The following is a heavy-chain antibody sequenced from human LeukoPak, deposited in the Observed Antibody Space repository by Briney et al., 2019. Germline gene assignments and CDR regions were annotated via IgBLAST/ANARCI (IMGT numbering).Heavy chain of an antibody. CDR3: ATGGGWEPSFGVLTHIAV. CDR1: GFTFSGYW. V-gene: IGHV3-74*01. Sequence: GGSLRLSCAASGFTFSGYWMHWVRQGPEKGLELVSRIDNDGNGIIYADSVKGRFTTSRDNAKNTLYLQMNSLRVEDSAVYYCATGGGWEPSFGVLTHIAVWGKGTTVTVSS. CDR2: IDNDGNGI. D-gene: IGHD3-3*01. J-gene: IGHJ6*03.